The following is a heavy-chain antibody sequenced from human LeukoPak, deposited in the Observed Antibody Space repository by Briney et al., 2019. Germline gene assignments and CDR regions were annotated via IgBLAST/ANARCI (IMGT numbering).Heavy chain of an antibody. CDR1: GFRLDNYW. D-gene: IGHD3-10*01. CDR3: ARWSHVSGRWFLDN. Sequence: GGSLTLSCEASGFRLDNYWMTWVRQAPGKGLEWVADINEDGSKIYSLDSVKGRFTISRDNAKNTLSLQLNTLRAEDTAVYYCARWSHVSGRWFLDNWGRGTLVSVSS. CDR2: INEDGSKI. J-gene: IGHJ4*02. V-gene: IGHV3-7*05.